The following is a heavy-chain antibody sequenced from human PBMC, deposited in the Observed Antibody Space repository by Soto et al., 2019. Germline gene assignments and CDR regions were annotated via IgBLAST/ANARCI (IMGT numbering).Heavy chain of an antibody. CDR3: ASADAGFSGSHYIDYLNF. CDR2: INGGNGNT. D-gene: IGHD1-26*01. CDR1: GYTITSYG. J-gene: IGHJ4*02. Sequence: AAPVKLSRKASGYTITSYGISCLLQANEQRLEWMGWINGGNGNTYYSEHFQGRVTFPRDTSAGTVYMQLSSLTSEDTAASYCASADAGFSGSHYIDYLNFLGQGALVTVSS. V-gene: IGHV1-3*01.